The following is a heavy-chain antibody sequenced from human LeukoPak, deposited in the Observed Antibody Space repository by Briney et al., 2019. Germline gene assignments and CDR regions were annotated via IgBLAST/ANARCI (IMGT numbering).Heavy chain of an antibody. CDR1: GYTFTDYY. V-gene: IGHV1-46*01. J-gene: IGHJ6*02. CDR3: ARDREVWGSYRYYYYYYGMDV. CDR2: INPLRGIT. D-gene: IGHD3-16*02. Sequence: ASVNVSCKASGYTFTDYYVHWVRQAPGLGLEWMGIINPLRGITIYAQKFQGRVTITADESTSTAYMELSSLRSEDTAVYYCARDREVWGSYRYYYYYYGMDVWGQGTTVTVSS.